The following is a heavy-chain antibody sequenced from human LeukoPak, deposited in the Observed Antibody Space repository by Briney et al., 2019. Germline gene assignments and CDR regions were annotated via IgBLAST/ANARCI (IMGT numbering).Heavy chain of an antibody. D-gene: IGHD2-2*01. J-gene: IGHJ3*02. CDR1: GFTFSNYA. Sequence: GRSLRLSCAASGFTFSNYAMNWVRQAPGKGLEWVAIMSFDGSNKYYADSVKGRFTISRDNAKNSLYLQMNSLRAEDTAVYYCARSKPAPMRGAFDIWGQGTMVTVSS. CDR3: ARSKPAPMRGAFDI. V-gene: IGHV3-30*04. CDR2: MSFDGSNK.